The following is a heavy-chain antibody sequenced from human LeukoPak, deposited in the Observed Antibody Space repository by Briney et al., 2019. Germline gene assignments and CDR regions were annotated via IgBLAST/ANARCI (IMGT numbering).Heavy chain of an antibody. V-gene: IGHV3-23*01. J-gene: IGHJ6*02. D-gene: IGHD2-15*01. Sequence: PGGSLRLSCAASGFTFSSYAMSWVRQAPGKGLEWVSAISGSGGSTYYADSVKGRFTISRDNSKNTLYLQMNSLRAEDTAVYYCAKDRVVVAARPIYYGMDVWGQGTTVTVSS. CDR3: AKDRVVVAARPIYYGMDV. CDR1: GFTFSSYA. CDR2: ISGSGGST.